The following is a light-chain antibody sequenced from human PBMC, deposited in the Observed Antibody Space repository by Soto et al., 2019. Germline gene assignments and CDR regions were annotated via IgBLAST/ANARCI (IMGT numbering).Light chain of an antibody. V-gene: IGKV3-20*01. Sequence: EIVLTQSPGTLSLSPGERATLSCRASQSLGNNYLAWYQKKPGLAPRLLIYGASSRATGIPDRFSGSGSGTDFALTISRLEPDDIAVYYCQQYGSSPGTFGQGTNLEIK. CDR1: QSLGNNY. CDR2: GAS. CDR3: QQYGSSPGT. J-gene: IGKJ2*01.